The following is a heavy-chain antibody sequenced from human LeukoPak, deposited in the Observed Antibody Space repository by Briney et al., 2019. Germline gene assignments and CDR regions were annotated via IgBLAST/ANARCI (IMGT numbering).Heavy chain of an antibody. J-gene: IGHJ6*03. CDR2: INHSGST. Sequence: SETLSLTCAVYGGSFSGYYWSWIRQPPGKGLEWIGEINHSGSTNYNPSLKSRVTISVDTSKNQFSLKLSSVTAADTAVYYCARTYYYYYYMDVWGKGTTVTISS. CDR1: GGSFSGYY. V-gene: IGHV4-34*01. CDR3: ARTYYYYYYMDV.